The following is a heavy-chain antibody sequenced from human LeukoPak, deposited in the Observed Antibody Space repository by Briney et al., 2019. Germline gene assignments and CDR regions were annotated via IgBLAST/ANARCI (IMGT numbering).Heavy chain of an antibody. Sequence: GGSLRLSCAASGFTFSSYSVNWVRQAPGKGLEWVSYISSSSSTIYYADSVKGRFTISRDNAKNSLYLQMNSLRAEDTAVYYCASSRVGIAAAGRVPYDYWGQGTLVTVSS. V-gene: IGHV3-48*04. J-gene: IGHJ4*02. CDR2: ISSSSSTI. D-gene: IGHD6-13*01. CDR1: GFTFSSYS. CDR3: ASSRVGIAAAGRVPYDY.